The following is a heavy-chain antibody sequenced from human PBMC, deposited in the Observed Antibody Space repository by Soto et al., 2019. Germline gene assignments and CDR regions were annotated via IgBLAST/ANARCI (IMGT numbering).Heavy chain of an antibody. J-gene: IGHJ6*01. D-gene: IGHD2-2*01. V-gene: IGHV1-3*05. CDR3: ATSTYCSSSTCYQWYGMDV. CDR2: INAGNGNS. Sequence: QVQLVQSGAEEKKPGASVKVSCKASGYPFSNYAMHWVRQAPGQGLEWMGWINAGNGNSKYSQKFQGRVTITRDTSANTAYMELDSLRSEDTDVYYCATSTYCSSSTCYQWYGMDVWGHGTTVTVSS. CDR1: GYPFSNYA.